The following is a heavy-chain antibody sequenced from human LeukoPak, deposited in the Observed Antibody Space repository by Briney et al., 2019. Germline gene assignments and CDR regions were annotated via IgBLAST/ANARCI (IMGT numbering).Heavy chain of an antibody. V-gene: IGHV3-11*01. Sequence: GGSLRLSCAASGFTFSDYYMSWIRQAPGKGLEWVSYISSSGSTIYYADSVKGRFTISRDNAKNSLYLQMNSLRAEDAAVYYCAKSGFYDSSSLLQYFQHWGQGTLVTVSS. J-gene: IGHJ1*01. CDR3: AKSGFYDSSSLLQYFQH. CDR1: GFTFSDYY. CDR2: ISSSGSTI. D-gene: IGHD3-22*01.